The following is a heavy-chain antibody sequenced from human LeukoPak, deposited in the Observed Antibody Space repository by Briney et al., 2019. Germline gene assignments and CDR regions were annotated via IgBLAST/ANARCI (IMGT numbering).Heavy chain of an antibody. CDR1: GYTFTGYF. Sequence: ASVKVSCKASGYTFTGYFLHWVRRAPGQGLEWMGWINPNSGNTGYAQNFQGRVTMTRDTSIRTAYMELSSLGSEDTAVYYCARGRGSRSFDYWGQGTLVTVSS. V-gene: IGHV1-8*02. CDR3: ARGRGSRSFDY. J-gene: IGHJ4*02. CDR2: INPNSGNT.